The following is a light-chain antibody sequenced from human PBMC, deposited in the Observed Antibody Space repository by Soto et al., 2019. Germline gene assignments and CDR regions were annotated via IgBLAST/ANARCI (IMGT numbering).Light chain of an antibody. CDR3: QQYGSPPYT. Sequence: EIVMTQSPATLSVSPGERATLSCRASQSVRSNYLAWYQQKPGQAPRLLIYGASSRATGIPDRFSGSGSGTDFVLTISRLEPEDFAVYYCQQYGSPPYTFGQGTKLEIK. CDR2: GAS. J-gene: IGKJ2*01. V-gene: IGKV3-20*01. CDR1: QSVRSNY.